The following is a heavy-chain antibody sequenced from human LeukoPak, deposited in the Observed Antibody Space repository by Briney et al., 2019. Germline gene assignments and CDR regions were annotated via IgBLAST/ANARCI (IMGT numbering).Heavy chain of an antibody. V-gene: IGHV1-69*05. CDR1: GGTFSSYA. J-gene: IGHJ4*02. CDR3: ARSENYDFWSGDAFDY. D-gene: IGHD3-3*01. Sequence: SVKVSCKASGGTFSSYAISWVRQAPGQGLEWMGGIIPIFGTANYAQKFQGRVTITTDESTSTAYMELSSLRSEDTAVYYCARSENYDFWSGDAFDYWGQGTLVTVSS. CDR2: IIPIFGTA.